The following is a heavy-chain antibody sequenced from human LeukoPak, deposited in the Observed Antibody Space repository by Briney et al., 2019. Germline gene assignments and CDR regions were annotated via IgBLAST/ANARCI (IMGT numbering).Heavy chain of an antibody. CDR3: ARPYDTSGRSPNDAFDI. V-gene: IGHV1-8*01. J-gene: IGHJ3*02. Sequence: ASVKVSCKASGYTFTSYDINWVRQATGQGLEWMGWMNPNSGNTGYAQNFQRRVTMTRNTSISKAYMELSSLRSEDTAVYYCARPYDTSGRSPNDAFDIWGQGTMVMVSS. CDR1: GYTFTSYD. D-gene: IGHD3-22*01. CDR2: MNPNSGNT.